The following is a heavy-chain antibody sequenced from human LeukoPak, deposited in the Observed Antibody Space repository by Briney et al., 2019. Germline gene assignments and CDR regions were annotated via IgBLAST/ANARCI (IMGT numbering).Heavy chain of an antibody. V-gene: IGHV3-15*01. CDR1: GFSVTNGW. J-gene: IGHJ4*02. CDR2: IKGRTDGGTT. Sequence: NPGGSLRLSCSASGFSVTNGWMSWVRQAPGKGLEWVGRIKGRTDGGTTAYAAPVKGRFTISREDSKNTVYLEMNSLKTEDTAVYFCTTATVVWGVSAYWGQGTLVTVSS. CDR3: TTATVVWGVSAY. D-gene: IGHD3-10*01.